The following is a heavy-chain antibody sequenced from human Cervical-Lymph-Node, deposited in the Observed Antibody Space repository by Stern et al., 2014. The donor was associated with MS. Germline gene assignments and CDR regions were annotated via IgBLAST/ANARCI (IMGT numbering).Heavy chain of an antibody. CDR2: IRSASSTI. CDR1: GFTFSSYS. D-gene: IGHD3-10*01. V-gene: IGHV3-48*04. J-gene: IGHJ4*02. Sequence: EMQLVESGGGLVQPGGSLRVSCAASGFTFSSYSMNWVRQAPGQGLEWVSYIRSASSTIYYADIVKGRFTISRGNAKHSPDPEMNSLRAEDTAVYYCASHYGWYDYWGQGTLVTVSS. CDR3: ASHYGWYDY.